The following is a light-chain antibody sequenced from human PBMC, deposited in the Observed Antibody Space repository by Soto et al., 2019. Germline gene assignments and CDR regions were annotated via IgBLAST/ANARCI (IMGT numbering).Light chain of an antibody. Sequence: EIVLTQSPGTLSLSPGERATVSCRASQSVSSSLAWYQQKPGQAPRLLIYDASSRATGIPGRFSGSGSGTNFTLTISRLEPEDFAVYYCQQYAISPWTFGRGTKVDIK. CDR1: QSVSSS. CDR3: QQYAISPWT. V-gene: IGKV3-20*01. J-gene: IGKJ1*01. CDR2: DAS.